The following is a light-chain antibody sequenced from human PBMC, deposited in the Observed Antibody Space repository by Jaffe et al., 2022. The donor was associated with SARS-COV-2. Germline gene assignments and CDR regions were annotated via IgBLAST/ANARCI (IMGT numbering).Light chain of an antibody. J-gene: IGKJ3*01. CDR1: QSLLESDEGNTC. Sequence: DFVMTRTPFSLPVTPGEPASISCRSSQSLLESDEGNTCLDWSLQRPGQSPQLLIYTVSYRASGVPDRFSGIGSGTDFTLKISRVEVEDVGVYCCMQHIEFPSRTFGPGTKLDIK. V-gene: IGKV2-40*01. CDR3: MQHIEFPSRT. CDR2: TVS.